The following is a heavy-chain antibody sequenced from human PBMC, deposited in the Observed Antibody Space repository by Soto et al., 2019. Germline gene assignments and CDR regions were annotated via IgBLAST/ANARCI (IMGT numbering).Heavy chain of an antibody. CDR2: VYYTGTT. D-gene: IGHD6-13*01. J-gene: IGHJ4*02. CDR3: ARDLAAVPRAFDY. V-gene: IGHV4-59*01. CDR1: GGSISSYF. Sequence: SETLSLTCTVSGGSISSYFYIWVRQPPGKGLEWIGSVYYTGTTDYNPSLKSRATISVDTSKTQFSLNLRSVTAADTAVYYCARDLAAVPRAFDYWGRGTLVTVSS.